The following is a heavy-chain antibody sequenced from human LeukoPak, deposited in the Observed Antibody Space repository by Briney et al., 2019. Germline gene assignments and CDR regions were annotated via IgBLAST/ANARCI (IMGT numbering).Heavy chain of an antibody. CDR3: ARGGWSVDY. CDR2: IYYNGKT. CDR1: GGSMSSYY. J-gene: IGHJ4*02. Sequence: SETLSLTCTVSGGSMSSYYWSWIRQPPGKGLEWIGYIYYNGKTNYSPSINSRVTISVDTSRNQFSLKLNSVTAADTAVYYCARGGWSVDYWGQGTLVTVSS. V-gene: IGHV4-59*08. D-gene: IGHD6-19*01.